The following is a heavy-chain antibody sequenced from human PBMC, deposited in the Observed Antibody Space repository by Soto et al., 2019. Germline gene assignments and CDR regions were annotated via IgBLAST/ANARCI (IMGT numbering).Heavy chain of an antibody. V-gene: IGHV3-66*01. J-gene: IGHJ5*02. Sequence: EVQLVESGGGLVQPGGSLRLSCAASGFSVSGNYMSWVRQARGKGLEWISVCYGTGDTYYADSVKGRLTNSRDNSRNTLYLQINDLRVESTAIYYCARDPGYGRGVSFDRWGQGISVTVSS. CDR2: CYGTGDT. CDR3: ARDPGYGRGVSFDR. D-gene: IGHD2-8*01. CDR1: GFSVSGNY.